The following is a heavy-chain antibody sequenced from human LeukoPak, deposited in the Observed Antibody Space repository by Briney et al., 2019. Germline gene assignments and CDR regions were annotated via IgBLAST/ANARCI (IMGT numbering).Heavy chain of an antibody. J-gene: IGHJ4*02. CDR1: GYTFTGYY. CDR3: ARDVLSTPLLRPSGHPLGGDY. D-gene: IGHD3-22*01. Sequence: GASVKVSCKASGYTFTGYYMHWVRQAPGQGLEWMGWINPNSGGTNYAQKFQGRVTMTRDTSISTAYMELSRLRSDDTAVYYCARDVLSTPLLRPSGHPLGGDYWGQGTLVTVSS. CDR2: INPNSGGT. V-gene: IGHV1-2*02.